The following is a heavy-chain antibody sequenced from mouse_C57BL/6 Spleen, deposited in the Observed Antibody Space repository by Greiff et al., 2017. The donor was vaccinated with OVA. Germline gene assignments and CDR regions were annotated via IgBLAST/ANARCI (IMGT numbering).Heavy chain of an antibody. CDR3: ARHEDEDSSRYYFFAY. J-gene: IGHJ3*01. Sequence: QVQLQQSGAELVKPGASVKLSCKASGYTFTEYTIHWVKQRSGQGLEWIGWFYPGSGSIKYNEKFKDKATLTADKSSSTVYMELCRLTSEDSAVYFCARHEDEDSSRYYFFAYWGQGTLVTVSA. V-gene: IGHV1-62-2*01. CDR1: GYTFTEYT. D-gene: IGHD2-1*01. CDR2: FYPGSGSI.